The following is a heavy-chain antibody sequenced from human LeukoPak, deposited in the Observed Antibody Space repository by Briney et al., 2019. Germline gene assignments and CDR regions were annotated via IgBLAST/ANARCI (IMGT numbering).Heavy chain of an antibody. V-gene: IGHV4-31*03. J-gene: IGHJ5*02. CDR1: GGSISTGGYY. CDR2: IYYSGST. D-gene: IGHD3-10*01. Sequence: SETLSLTCTVCGGSISTGGYYWSWIRQHPGKGLEWIGYIYYSGSTYYNPSLESRVTISLDTSNNHFSLKLSSVTAADTAVYYCARYDSGTFYKANWFDPWGQGTLVTVSS. CDR3: ARYDSGTFYKANWFDP.